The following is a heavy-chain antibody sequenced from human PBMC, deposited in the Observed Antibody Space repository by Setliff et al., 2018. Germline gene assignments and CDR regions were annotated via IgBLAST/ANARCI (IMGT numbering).Heavy chain of an antibody. CDR3: ARHWTYYDFWSGSGAFDY. D-gene: IGHD3-3*01. CDR2: INHRGST. CDR1: GGTFSDYY. Sequence: NPSETLSLTCAAYGGTFSDYYWTWIRQPPGKGLEWVGEINHRGSTNYNPSLKSRVTISVDTSKDQFSLKVIPKTAADTAVYYCARHWTYYDFWSGSGAFDYWGQGTLVTVSS. J-gene: IGHJ4*02. V-gene: IGHV4-34*01.